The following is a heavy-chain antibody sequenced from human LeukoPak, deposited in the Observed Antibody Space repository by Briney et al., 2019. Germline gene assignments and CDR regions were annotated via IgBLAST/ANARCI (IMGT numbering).Heavy chain of an antibody. CDR1: GFTFSSYG. Sequence: PGGSLRLSCAASGFTFSSYGMHWVRQAPGKGLEWVALIWYDGSSKYYADSVKGRFTISRDNSKNTLYLQMNSLRAEDTAVYYCARLRGSYFDSWGQGTLVTVSS. D-gene: IGHD1-26*01. J-gene: IGHJ4*02. CDR3: ARLRGSYFDS. CDR2: IWYDGSSK. V-gene: IGHV3-33*01.